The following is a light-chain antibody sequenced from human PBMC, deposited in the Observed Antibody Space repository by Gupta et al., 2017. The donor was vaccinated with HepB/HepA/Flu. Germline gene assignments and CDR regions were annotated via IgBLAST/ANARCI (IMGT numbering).Light chain of an antibody. V-gene: IGLV2-14*01. CDR2: DVS. J-gene: IGLJ2*01. CDR3: SSYTSSSTRV. Sequence: SALTQPASVSGSPGQSITISCTGTSSDVGGYNYVSWYQQHPGNAPILSRYDVSNRPSGVSNRVSGSKSGNTASLTISGLQAEDEADYYCSSYTSSSTRVFGGGTKLTVL. CDR1: SSDVGGYNY.